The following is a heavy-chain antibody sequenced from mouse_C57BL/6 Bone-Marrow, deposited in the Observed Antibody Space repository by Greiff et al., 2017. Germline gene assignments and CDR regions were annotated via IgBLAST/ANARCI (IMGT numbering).Heavy chain of an antibody. CDR3: ARAFPFTTVVSFDY. D-gene: IGHD1-1*01. Sequence: EVKLVESGGGLVKPGGSLKLSCAASGFTFSSYAMSWVRQTPEKRLEWVATISDGGSYTYYPDNVKGRFTISRDNAKNNLYLQMSHLKSEDTAMYYCARAFPFTTVVSFDYWGQGTTLTVSS. V-gene: IGHV5-4*03. J-gene: IGHJ2*01. CDR2: ISDGGSYT. CDR1: GFTFSSYA.